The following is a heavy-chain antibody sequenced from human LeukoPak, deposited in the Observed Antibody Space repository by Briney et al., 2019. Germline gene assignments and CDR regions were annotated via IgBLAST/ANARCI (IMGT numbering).Heavy chain of an antibody. CDR2: IKQDGSEK. CDR3: ASNSYDSSGYYYS. D-gene: IGHD3-22*01. V-gene: IGHV3-7*03. Sequence: GGSLRLSCAGSGFTFSSHCMSWVRQAPGKGLEWVANIKQDGSEKYFVDSVKGRFTISRDNAKNSLYLQMNSLRAEDTAVYYCASNSYDSSGYYYSWGLGTLVTVPS. CDR1: GFTFSSHC. J-gene: IGHJ4*02.